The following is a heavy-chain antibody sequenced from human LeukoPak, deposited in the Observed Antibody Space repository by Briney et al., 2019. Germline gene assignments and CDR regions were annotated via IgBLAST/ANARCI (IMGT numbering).Heavy chain of an antibody. CDR2: ISSNGGST. CDR1: GFTFSSYA. V-gene: IGHV3-64*04. J-gene: IGHJ6*02. CDR3: ARAAGYGMDV. Sequence: PGGSLRLSCSASGFTFSSYAMHWVRQAPGKGLEYVSAISSNGGSTYYADSVKGRFTISRDNSKNTLYLQMNSLRAEDTAVYYCARAAGYGMDVWGQGTTVTVSS.